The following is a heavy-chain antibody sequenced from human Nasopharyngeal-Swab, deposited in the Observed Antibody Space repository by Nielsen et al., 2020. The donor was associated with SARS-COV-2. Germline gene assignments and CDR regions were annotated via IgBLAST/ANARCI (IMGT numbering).Heavy chain of an antibody. Sequence: SETLSLTCAVYGGSFSGYYWSWIRQPPGKGLEWIGEINHSGSTNYNPSLKSRVTISLDTSKNQFSLKLSSVTAADTAVYYCASARVEEDYYRMDVWGQGTTVTVSS. CDR1: GGSFSGYY. J-gene: IGHJ6*02. CDR2: INHSGST. V-gene: IGHV4-34*01. D-gene: IGHD2-2*01. CDR3: ASARVEEDYYRMDV.